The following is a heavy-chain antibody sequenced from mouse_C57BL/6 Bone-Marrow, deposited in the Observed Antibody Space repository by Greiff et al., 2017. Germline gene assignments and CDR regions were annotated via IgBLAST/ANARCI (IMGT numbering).Heavy chain of an antibody. Sequence: EVQLLQSGAELVKPGASVKLSCTASGFNIKDYYMHWVKQRTEQGLEWIGRIDPEDGETKYAPKFPGKATITADTSSNTAYLQLSSRTSEDTAFYYCARGSFPFAYWGQGTLVTVSA. V-gene: IGHV14-2*01. J-gene: IGHJ3*01. CDR3: ARGSFPFAY. CDR1: GFNIKDYY. CDR2: IDPEDGET.